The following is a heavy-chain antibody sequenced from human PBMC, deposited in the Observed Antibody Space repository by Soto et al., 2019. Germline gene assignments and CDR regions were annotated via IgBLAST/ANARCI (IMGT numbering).Heavy chain of an antibody. J-gene: IGHJ6*02. D-gene: IGHD4-17*01. CDR1: GFTFINYV. Sequence: QMQLVESGGAVVQPGGSLRLSCAASGFTFINYVLHWVRQTPGRGLEWVAVISSDGSDIYYADSVKGRFTISRDNSRDTLYLYMNSLRGEDTAVYFCARVGNYGDSPYYNYARDVLGQGTTVTVSS. V-gene: IGHV3-30-3*01. CDR2: ISSDGSDI. CDR3: ARVGNYGDSPYYNYARDV.